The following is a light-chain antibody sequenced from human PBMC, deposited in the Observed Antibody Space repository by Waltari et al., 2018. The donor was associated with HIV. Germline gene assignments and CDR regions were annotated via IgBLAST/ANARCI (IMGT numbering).Light chain of an antibody. CDR2: KIS. CDR1: QSLVHSNGNTY. Sequence: DIVMTQTPLSSPVTLGQPASISCRSSQSLVHSNGNTYLSWLHQRPGQPPRLLIYKISNRFSGVPDRFSGSASGTDFTLTISGLQAEDVAVYYCHQYYTTPWAFGQGTKVEIK. V-gene: IGKV2-24*01. CDR3: HQYYTTPWA. J-gene: IGKJ1*01.